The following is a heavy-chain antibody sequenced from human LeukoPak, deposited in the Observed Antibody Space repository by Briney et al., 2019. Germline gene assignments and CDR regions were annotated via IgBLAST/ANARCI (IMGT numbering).Heavy chain of an antibody. V-gene: IGHV3-23*01. D-gene: IGHD6-19*01. CDR2: ISGSGGST. J-gene: IGHJ3*02. CDR3: AKDLRQWLVGRDTFDI. CDR1: GFTFSSYA. Sequence: GGSLRLSCAASGFTFSSYAVSWVRQAPGKGLEWVSAISGSGGSTYYADSVKGRFTISRDNSKNTLYLQMNSLRAEDTAVYYCAKDLRQWLVGRDTFDIWGQGTMVTVSS.